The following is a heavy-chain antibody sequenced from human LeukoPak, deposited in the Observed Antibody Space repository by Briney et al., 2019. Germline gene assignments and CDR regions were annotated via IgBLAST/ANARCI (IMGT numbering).Heavy chain of an antibody. CDR3: ARGAAVVAASDNWFDP. CDR2: ISTSSSYI. D-gene: IGHD2-15*01. J-gene: IGHJ5*02. V-gene: IGHV3-21*01. CDR1: GFTFSSYS. Sequence: GGSLRLSCAASGFTFSSYSMNWVRQAPGKGLEWVSSISTSSSYIYYAGSVKGRFTISRDNARNSLSLQLNSLRAEDTAVYYCARGAAVVAASDNWFDPWGQGTLVTVSS.